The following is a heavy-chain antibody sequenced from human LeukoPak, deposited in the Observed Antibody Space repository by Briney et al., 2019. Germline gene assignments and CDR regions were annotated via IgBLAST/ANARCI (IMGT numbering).Heavy chain of an antibody. CDR1: GGSIINSGYY. CDR3: AGVIGNYDGRLDY. J-gene: IGHJ4*02. Sequence: PSETLSLTCTVSGGSIINSGYYWGWIRQPPGKGLEWIGRIYTSGSTNYNPSLKSRFTISLDTSKNRFSLKLSSVTAADTAMYYCAGVIGNYDGRLDYWGQGTLVTVSS. V-gene: IGHV4-39*07. D-gene: IGHD1-7*01. CDR2: IYTSGST.